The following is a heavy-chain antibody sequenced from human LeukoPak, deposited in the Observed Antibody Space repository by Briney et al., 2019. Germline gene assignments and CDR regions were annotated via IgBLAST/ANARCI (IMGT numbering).Heavy chain of an antibody. V-gene: IGHV4-61*01. D-gene: IGHD1-26*01. J-gene: IGHJ4*02. CDR3: ARAAYSGSYHSNY. Sequence: PSETLSLTCTVSGGSVNSGSYYWNWIRQPPGKGLEWIGYIYYSGSTNYNPSLKSRVTISVDTSKNQFSLKLSSVTAADTAVYYCARAAYSGSYHSNYWGQGTLVTVSS. CDR2: IYYSGST. CDR1: GGSVNSGSYY.